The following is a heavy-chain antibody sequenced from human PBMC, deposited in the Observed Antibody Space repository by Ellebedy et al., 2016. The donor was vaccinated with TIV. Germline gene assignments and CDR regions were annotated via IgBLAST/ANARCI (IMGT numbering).Heavy chain of an antibody. CDR3: ARERSGTYIHHAFDY. J-gene: IGHJ4*02. V-gene: IGHV3-23*01. CDR1: GFTFSSYP. CDR2: ISVNGDRT. Sequence: GESLKISCAASGFTFSSYPMSWVRQAPGKGLEWVSAISVNGDRTYYADSVKGRFTISRDNSMDTLHLQMSSLRAEDTAVYYCARERSGTYIHHAFDYWGQGTLVTVSS. D-gene: IGHD1-14*01.